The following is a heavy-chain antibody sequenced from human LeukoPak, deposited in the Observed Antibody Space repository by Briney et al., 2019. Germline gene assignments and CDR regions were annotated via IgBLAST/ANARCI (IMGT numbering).Heavy chain of an antibody. CDR2: IYSGGST. D-gene: IGHD6-13*01. CDR1: GFTVSSNY. J-gene: IGHJ4*02. CDR3: ARNQDSSNWYSFDY. V-gene: IGHV3-66*01. Sequence: GGSLRLSCAASGFTVSSNYMSWVRQAPGKGLEWVSVIYSGGSTYYADSVKGRFTISRDNAKNSLYLQMNSLRAEDTAVYYCARNQDSSNWYSFDYWGQGTLVTVSS.